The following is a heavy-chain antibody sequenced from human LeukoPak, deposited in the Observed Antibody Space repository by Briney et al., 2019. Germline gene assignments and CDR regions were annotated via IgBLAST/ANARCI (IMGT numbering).Heavy chain of an antibody. Sequence: GASVKVSCKASGYTFTSYDINWVRQATGQGLEWMGWMNPNSGNTGYAQKFQGRVTMTRNTSISTAYMELSSLRSEDTAVYYCARPMGRDTAMVYAFDIWGQGTMVTVSS. J-gene: IGHJ3*02. V-gene: IGHV1-8*01. CDR1: GYTFTSYD. D-gene: IGHD5-18*01. CDR3: ARPMGRDTAMVYAFDI. CDR2: MNPNSGNT.